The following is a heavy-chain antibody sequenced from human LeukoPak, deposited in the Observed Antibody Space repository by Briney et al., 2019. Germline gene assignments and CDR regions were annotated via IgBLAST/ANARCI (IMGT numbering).Heavy chain of an antibody. Sequence: PSQTLSLTCTVSGVSISSASYYWSWVRQPAGKGLEWIGRIFTTGSTSYNPSLKSRVTISVDPSKKQFSLKLTSVTAADTAVYYCARHGGYYYMDVWGKGTTVTVSS. V-gene: IGHV4-61*02. J-gene: IGHJ6*03. CDR2: IFTTGST. D-gene: IGHD3-16*01. CDR3: ARHGGYYYMDV. CDR1: GVSISSASYY.